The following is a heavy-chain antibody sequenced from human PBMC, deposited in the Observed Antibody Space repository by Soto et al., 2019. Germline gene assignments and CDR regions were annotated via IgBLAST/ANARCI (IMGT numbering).Heavy chain of an antibody. CDR2: IYYSGST. CDR1: GGSISSYY. V-gene: IGHV4-59*01. CDR3: ARERGVGTTRHYYYYGMDV. J-gene: IGHJ6*02. Sequence: PSETLSLTCTVSGGSISSYYWSWIRQPPGKGLEWIGYIYYSGSTNYNPSLKSRVTISVDTSKNQFSLKLSSVTAADTAVYYCARERGVGTTRHYYYYGMDVWAQGTTVTVSS. D-gene: IGHD2-15*01.